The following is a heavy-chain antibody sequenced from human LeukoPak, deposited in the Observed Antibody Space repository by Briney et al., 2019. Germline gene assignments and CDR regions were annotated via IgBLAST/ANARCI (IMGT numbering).Heavy chain of an antibody. V-gene: IGHV4-34*01. D-gene: IGHD3-3*01. CDR2: INHSGST. CDR3: ARGMYDFWSGYPRNYYMDV. Sequence: PSETLSLTCAVYGGSFSGYYWSWIRQPPGKGLEWIGEINHSGSTNYNPPLKSRVTISVGTSKNQFSLKLSSVTAADTAVYYCARGMYDFWSGYPRNYYMDVWGKGTTVTVSS. J-gene: IGHJ6*03. CDR1: GGSFSGYY.